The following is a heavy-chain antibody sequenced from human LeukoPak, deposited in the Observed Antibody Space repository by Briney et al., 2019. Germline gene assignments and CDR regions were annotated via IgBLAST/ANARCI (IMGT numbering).Heavy chain of an antibody. Sequence: SETLSLTCTVSGGSISIYYWTWIRQIPGKGLEWIGYIYYAGTTNYNPLFESRATISVDTSKNQFSLKLTSVTAADTAVYFCARGEDFERYYLAYWGQGTLVTVSS. J-gene: IGHJ4*02. D-gene: IGHD3-9*01. CDR2: IYYAGTT. CDR1: GGSISIYY. V-gene: IGHV4-59*01. CDR3: ARGEDFERYYLAY.